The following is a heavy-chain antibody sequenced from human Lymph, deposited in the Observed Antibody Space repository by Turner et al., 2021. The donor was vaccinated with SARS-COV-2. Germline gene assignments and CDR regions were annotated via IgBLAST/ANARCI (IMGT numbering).Heavy chain of an antibody. D-gene: IGHD3-10*01. V-gene: IGHV3-30-3*01. CDR3: ARDSSGSGTLDY. J-gene: IGHJ4*02. CDR2: RSYDGSNK. CDR1: GFTFNNYP. Sequence: QVQLVESGGGVVQPGRSLRLSCAASGFTFNNYPMHWVRQAPGKGLEWVAVRSYDGSNKYYAESVKGRFTISRDNSKNTLYLKMNSLRAEDTAVYYCARDSSGSGTLDYWGQGTLVTVSS.